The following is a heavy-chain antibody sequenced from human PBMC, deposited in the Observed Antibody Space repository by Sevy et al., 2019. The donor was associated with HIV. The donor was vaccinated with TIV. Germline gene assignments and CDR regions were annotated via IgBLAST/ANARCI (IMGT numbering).Heavy chain of an antibody. V-gene: IGHV3-30*18. D-gene: IGHD3-10*01. J-gene: IGHJ1*01. CDR2: ISYDGNNK. CDR1: GFTFSSYS. CDR3: AKDHNLWSYGGFLHH. Sequence: GGSLRLSCAASGFTFSSYSIHWVRQTPGKGLEWVAVISYDGNNKYYADSVKGRFTVSRDSSKNTLYAQMNSLRAEDTAVYYCAKDHNLWSYGGFLHHWGQGTLVTVSS.